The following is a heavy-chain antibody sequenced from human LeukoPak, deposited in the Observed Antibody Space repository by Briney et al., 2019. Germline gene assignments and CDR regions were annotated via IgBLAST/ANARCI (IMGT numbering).Heavy chain of an antibody. CDR1: GFTFSSYS. CDR3: ARVPYCSGGSCYHYFDY. Sequence: SGGSLRLSCAASGFTFSSYSMNWVRQAPGKGLEWVSSISSSSSYIYYADSVKGRFTISRDNAKNSPYLQMNSLRAEDTAVYYCARVPYCSGGSCYHYFDYWGQGTLVTVSS. V-gene: IGHV3-21*01. D-gene: IGHD2-15*01. CDR2: ISSSSSYI. J-gene: IGHJ4*02.